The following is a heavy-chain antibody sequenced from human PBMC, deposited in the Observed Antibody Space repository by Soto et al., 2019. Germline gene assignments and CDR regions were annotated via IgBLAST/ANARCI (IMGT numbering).Heavy chain of an antibody. CDR2: IYHSGST. CDR3: ARDITGDFNWFDP. CDR1: GGSISSGGYY. J-gene: IGHJ5*02. Sequence: QVQLQESGPGLVKPSQTLSLTCTVSGGSISSGGYYWSWIRQHPGKGLEWIGYIYHSGSTYYNPSLKSRVTISVDTSKNQFSLKLSSVTAADTAVYYCARDITGDFNWFDPWGQGTLVTVSS. D-gene: IGHD7-27*01. V-gene: IGHV4-31*03.